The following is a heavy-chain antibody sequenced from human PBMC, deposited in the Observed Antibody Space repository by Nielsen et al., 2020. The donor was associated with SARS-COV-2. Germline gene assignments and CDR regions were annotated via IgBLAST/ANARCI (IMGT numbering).Heavy chain of an antibody. V-gene: IGHV3-11*04. CDR3: ARASLFGGQNDY. Sequence: GGSLRLSCEGSGFTFSDFYLSWIRQAPGKGLEWVSFISYNGGTIYYADSVKGRFTISRDNAKNSLNLQMNSLRDDDTAVYYCARASLFGGQNDYWGQGTLVTVSS. CDR1: GFTFSDFY. J-gene: IGHJ4*02. CDR2: ISYNGGTI. D-gene: IGHD3-3*01.